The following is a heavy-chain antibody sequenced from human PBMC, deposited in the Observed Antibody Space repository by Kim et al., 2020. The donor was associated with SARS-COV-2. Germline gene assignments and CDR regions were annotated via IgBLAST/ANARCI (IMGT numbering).Heavy chain of an antibody. D-gene: IGHD4-17*01. J-gene: IGHJ3*01. Sequence: GGSLRLSCAASGFTFSSYAMHWVRQAPGKGLEWVAVISYDGSNKYYADSVKGRFTISRDNSKNTLYLQMNSLRAEDTAVYYCAKLTGDYGRGDSEYDA. CDR1: GFTFSSYA. CDR3: AKLTGDYGRGDSEYDA. CDR2: ISYDGSNK. V-gene: IGHV3-30-3*02.